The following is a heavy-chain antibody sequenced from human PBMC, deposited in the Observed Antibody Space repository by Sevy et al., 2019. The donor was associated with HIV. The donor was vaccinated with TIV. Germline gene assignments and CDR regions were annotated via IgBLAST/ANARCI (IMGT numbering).Heavy chain of an antibody. CDR1: GFTFSSYA. CDR2: ISYDGSNK. D-gene: IGHD3-22*01. V-gene: IGHV3-30-3*01. Sequence: GGSLRLSCAASGFTFSSYAMHWVRQAPGKGLEWVAVISYDGSNKYYADSVKGRFTISRDNSKNTLYLQMNSLRAEDTAVYYCSRGCTMMYDYFDYWGQGTLVTVSS. CDR3: SRGCTMMYDYFDY. J-gene: IGHJ4*02.